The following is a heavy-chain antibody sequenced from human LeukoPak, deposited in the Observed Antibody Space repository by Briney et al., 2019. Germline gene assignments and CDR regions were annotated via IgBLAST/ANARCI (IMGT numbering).Heavy chain of an antibody. CDR2: INPNSGGT. CDR1: GYTFTGYY. Sequence: ASLKVSCKASGYTFTGYYMHWVRQAPGQGLGWMGWINPNSGGTNYAQKFQGRVTMTRDTSISTAYMELSRLRSDDTAVYYCARAMYYYDSSGYYFLDAFDIWGQGTMVTVSS. CDR3: ARAMYYYDSSGYYFLDAFDI. J-gene: IGHJ3*02. D-gene: IGHD3-22*01. V-gene: IGHV1-2*02.